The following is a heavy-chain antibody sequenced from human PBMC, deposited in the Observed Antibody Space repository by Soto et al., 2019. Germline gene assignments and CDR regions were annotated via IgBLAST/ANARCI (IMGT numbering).Heavy chain of an antibody. J-gene: IGHJ4*02. V-gene: IGHV3-23*01. D-gene: IGHD5-18*01. CDR3: AGPGYSSQDY. CDR1: GCTFSSFD. CDR2: ISGSGDGT. Sequence: GGSPGLSCAASGCTFSSFDWSWVRQAPGKGLEWVSAISGSGDGTDYADSGKGRFTISRDNSKNTLYLQMNSLRAEDTAVYYCAGPGYSSQDYWGQGALVTVSS.